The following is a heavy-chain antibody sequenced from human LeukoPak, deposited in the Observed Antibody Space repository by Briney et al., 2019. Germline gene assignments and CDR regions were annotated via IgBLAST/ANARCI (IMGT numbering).Heavy chain of an antibody. J-gene: IGHJ4*02. CDR1: GFTFSIYA. D-gene: IGHD5-18*01. V-gene: IGHV3-64*01. CDR3: ARATAMEAPPPDY. CDR2: ISSNGGST. Sequence: PGGSLRLSCAASGFTFSIYAMHWVRQAPGRGLEYVSAISSNGGSTYYANSVKGRFTISRDNSKNTLYLQMGSLRAEDMAVYYCARATAMEAPPPDYWGQGTLVTVSS.